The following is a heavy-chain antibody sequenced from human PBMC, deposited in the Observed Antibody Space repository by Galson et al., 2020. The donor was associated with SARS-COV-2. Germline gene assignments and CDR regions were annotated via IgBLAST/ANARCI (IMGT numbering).Heavy chain of an antibody. CDR1: GFTFSSYS. Sequence: GGSLRLSCAASGFTFSSYSMNWVRQAPGKGLEWVSYISSSSSTIYYADSVKGRFTISRDNAKNSLYLQMNSLRAEDTAVYYCASPRGIAVGAFDYWGQGTLVTVSS. J-gene: IGHJ4*02. V-gene: IGHV3-48*04. CDR2: ISSSSSTI. CDR3: ASPRGIAVGAFDY. D-gene: IGHD6-19*01.